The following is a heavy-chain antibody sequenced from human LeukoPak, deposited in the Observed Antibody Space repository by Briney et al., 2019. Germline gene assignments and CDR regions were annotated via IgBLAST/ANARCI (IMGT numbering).Heavy chain of an antibody. CDR2: IDHSGST. Sequence: SETLSLTCAVYGGSFSGYYWSWIRQPPGKGLEWIGEIDHSGSTNYNPSLKSRVTISVDTSKNQFSLKLSSVTAADTAMYYCARGFEDTAMANYYYMDVWGKGTTVTVSS. D-gene: IGHD5-18*01. J-gene: IGHJ6*03. CDR3: ARGFEDTAMANYYYMDV. V-gene: IGHV4-34*01. CDR1: GGSFSGYY.